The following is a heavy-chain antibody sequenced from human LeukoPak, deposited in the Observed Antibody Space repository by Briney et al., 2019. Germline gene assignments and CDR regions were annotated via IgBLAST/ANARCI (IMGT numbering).Heavy chain of an antibody. CDR1: GYTLTELS. V-gene: IGHV1-24*01. Sequence: GASVKVSCKVSGYTLTELSMHWVRQAPGKGLEWMGGFDPEDGETIYAQKFQGRVTMTEDTSTDTAYMELSSLRSEDTAVYYCATGPPRITIFGVVIKGNYFDYWGQGTLDTVSS. J-gene: IGHJ4*02. CDR3: ATGPPRITIFGVVIKGNYFDY. D-gene: IGHD3-3*01. CDR2: FDPEDGET.